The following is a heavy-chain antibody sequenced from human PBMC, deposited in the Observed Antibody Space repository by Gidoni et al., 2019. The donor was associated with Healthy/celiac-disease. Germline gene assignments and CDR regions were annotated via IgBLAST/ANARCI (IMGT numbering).Heavy chain of an antibody. Sequence: VQLVESGGGVVQPGRSLRLACAASGFTFSSYAMPWVRQAPGKGLEWVAVISYDGSNKYYADSVKGRFTISRDNSKNTLYLQMNSLRAEDTAVYYCAREGDIVVVVAATRGAPDAFDIWGQGTMVTVSS. V-gene: IGHV3-30-3*01. J-gene: IGHJ3*02. CDR2: ISYDGSNK. CDR1: GFTFSSYA. D-gene: IGHD2-15*01. CDR3: AREGDIVVVVAATRGAPDAFDI.